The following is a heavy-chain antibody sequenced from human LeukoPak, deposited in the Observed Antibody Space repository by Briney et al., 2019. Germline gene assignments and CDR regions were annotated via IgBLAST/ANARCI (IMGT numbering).Heavy chain of an antibody. Sequence: NPSETLSLTCTVSGGSVSSGSYFWSWIRQPPGKGLEWIGYIYYSGSTNYNPSLKSRVTISVDTSKKQVSLKLSSVSAADTAVYYCATALSVAGSFYFDYWGQGTLVTVSS. CDR3: ATALSVAGSFYFDY. J-gene: IGHJ4*02. D-gene: IGHD6-19*01. CDR2: IYYSGST. V-gene: IGHV4-61*01. CDR1: GGSVSSGSYF.